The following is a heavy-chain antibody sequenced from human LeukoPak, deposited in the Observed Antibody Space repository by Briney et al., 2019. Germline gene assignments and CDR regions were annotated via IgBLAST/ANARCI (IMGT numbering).Heavy chain of an antibody. J-gene: IGHJ4*02. Sequence: PGGSLRLSCAASGFTFSSYCMNWVRQAPGKGLEWVSSISSSSSYIYYADSVKGRFTISRDNAKNSLYLQMNSLRAEDTAVYYCARDRGPADGIVGEFDYWGQGTLVTVSS. CDR1: GFTFSSYC. CDR3: ARDRGPADGIVGEFDY. CDR2: ISSSSSYI. D-gene: IGHD3-22*01. V-gene: IGHV3-21*01.